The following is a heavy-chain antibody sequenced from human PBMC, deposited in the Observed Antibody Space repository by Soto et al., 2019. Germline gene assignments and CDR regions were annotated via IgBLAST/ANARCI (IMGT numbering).Heavy chain of an antibody. CDR1: GYSFSSNG. V-gene: IGHV1-18*04. D-gene: IGHD6-19*01. CDR3: ARLSGYSTGWYDY. CDR2: ISTFNGNA. J-gene: IGHJ4*02. Sequence: ASVKVSFKTSGYSFSSNGVSWLRQAPGQGLEWMGWISTFNGNAHSAQKFQGRVTMTTDTSTNTAYMELRSLTSDDTAVYYCARLSGYSTGWYDYWGQGTLVTVSS.